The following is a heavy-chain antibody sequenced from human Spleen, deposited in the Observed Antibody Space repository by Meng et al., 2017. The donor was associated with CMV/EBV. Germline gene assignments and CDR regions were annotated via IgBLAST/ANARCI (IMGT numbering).Heavy chain of an antibody. Sequence: SRGTFSSYAISWVRQAPGQELKWMGGIIPILGIANYAQKFQGRVTMTRDTSITTVFMELRGLRSDDTAVYYCARQWELLTHHDGFDVWGQGTVVTVSS. V-gene: IGHV1-69*10. CDR3: ARQWELLTHHDGFDV. CDR2: IIPILGIA. D-gene: IGHD1-26*01. CDR1: RGTFSSYA. J-gene: IGHJ3*01.